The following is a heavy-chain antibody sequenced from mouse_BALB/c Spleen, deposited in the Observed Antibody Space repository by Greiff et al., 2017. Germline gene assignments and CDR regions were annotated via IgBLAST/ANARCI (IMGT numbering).Heavy chain of an antibody. Sequence: VQLQQSGPGLVQPSQSLSITCTVSGFSLTSYGVHWVRQSPGKGLEWLGVIWRGGSTDYNAAFISRLSISKDNSKSQVFFKMNSLQANDTAIYYCARESYYYDAMDYWGQGTSVTVSS. CDR2: IWRGGST. CDR3: ARESYYYDAMDY. V-gene: IGHV2-2*02. J-gene: IGHJ4*01. D-gene: IGHD1-1*01. CDR1: GFSLTSYG.